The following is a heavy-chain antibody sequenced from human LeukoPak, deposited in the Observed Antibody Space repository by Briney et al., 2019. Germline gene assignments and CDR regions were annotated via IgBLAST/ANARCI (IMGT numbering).Heavy chain of an antibody. CDR2: ITWNSDNI. J-gene: IGHJ6*03. CDR3: AKGGGGRLIYYYYMDV. CDR1: GFTFDDYA. Sequence: SLRLSCAASGFTFDDYAMHWVRQAPGKVLEWVSGITWNSDNIEYAVYVKGRFTISRDNDKNSLYLQMNSLRAEDMALYYCAKGGGGRLIYYYYMDVWGKGTTVTVSS. V-gene: IGHV3-9*03. D-gene: IGHD3-16*01.